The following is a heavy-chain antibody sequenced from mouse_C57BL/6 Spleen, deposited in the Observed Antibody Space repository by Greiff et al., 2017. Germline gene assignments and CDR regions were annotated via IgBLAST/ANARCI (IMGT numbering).Heavy chain of an antibody. CDR2: IDPSDSYT. D-gene: IGHD2-3*01. Sequence: VKLQQPGAELVRPGTSVKLSCKASGYTFTSYWMHWVKQRPGQGLEWIGVIDPSDSYTNYNQKFKGKATLTVDTSSSTAYMQLSSLTSEDSAVYYCARGDGYYWYFDVWGTGTTVTVSS. V-gene: IGHV1-59*01. J-gene: IGHJ1*03. CDR3: ARGDGYYWYFDV. CDR1: GYTFTSYW.